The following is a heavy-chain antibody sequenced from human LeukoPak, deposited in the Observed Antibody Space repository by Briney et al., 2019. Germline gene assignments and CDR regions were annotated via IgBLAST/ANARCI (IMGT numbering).Heavy chain of an antibody. J-gene: IGHJ6*03. V-gene: IGHV4-38-2*01. CDR3: ARADVVVVAATVDYYMDV. Sequence: SETLSLTCAVYGGSFSGYYWGWIRQPPGKGLEWIGSIYHSGSTYYNPSLKSRVTISVDTSKNQFSLKLSSVTAADTAVYYCARADVVVVAATVDYYMDVWGKGTTVTVSS. CDR1: GGSFSGYY. CDR2: IYHSGST. D-gene: IGHD2-15*01.